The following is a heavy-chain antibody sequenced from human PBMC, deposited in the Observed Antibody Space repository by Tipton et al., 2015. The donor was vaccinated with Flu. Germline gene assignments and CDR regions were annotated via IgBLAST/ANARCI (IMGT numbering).Heavy chain of an antibody. V-gene: IGHV4-38-2*02. Sequence: GLVKPSETMSLTCTVSGFSMTDGSFWGWIRQSPGRGLEWIGSIYHLGTTYYNPSLKSRATISVDTSKNQFSLRLTAVTAADTAVYYCVKEGASGWVWVFWGQGAQVTVSS. CDR3: VKEGASGWVWVF. CDR1: GFSMTDGSF. CDR2: IYHLGTT. D-gene: IGHD6-25*01. J-gene: IGHJ1*01.